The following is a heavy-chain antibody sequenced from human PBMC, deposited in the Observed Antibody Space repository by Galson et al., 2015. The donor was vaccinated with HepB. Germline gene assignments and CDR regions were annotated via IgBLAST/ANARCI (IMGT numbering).Heavy chain of an antibody. CDR2: IDYSGST. CDR1: GDSIRTYY. D-gene: IGHD6-19*01. J-gene: IGHJ6*02. V-gene: IGHV4-59*01. CDR3: ARAIAVAASTGSSYGMDV. Sequence: SETLSLTCTVSGDSIRTYYWSWIRQPPGKGREWSGFIDYSGSTNYNPSLKRRVTISVDTSKNQVSLRLSSVTAADTAVYYCARAIAVAASTGSSYGMDVCGHGTTVTVSS.